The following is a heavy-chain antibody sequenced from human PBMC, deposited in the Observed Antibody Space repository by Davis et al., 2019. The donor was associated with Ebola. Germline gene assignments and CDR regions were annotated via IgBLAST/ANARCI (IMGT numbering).Heavy chain of an antibody. J-gene: IGHJ6*03. CDR2: ITSSSTYI. CDR3: ARDPESYGDLLYYYYYMDV. D-gene: IGHD4-17*01. V-gene: IGHV3-21*01. Sequence: GGSLRLSCAASGFAFSIYSMNWVRQAPGKGLEWVSSITSSSTYIYYAGSVKGRFTISRENAKKSLYLQMNSLGAGDTAVYYCARDPESYGDLLYYYYYMDVWGKGTTVTVSS. CDR1: GFAFSIYS.